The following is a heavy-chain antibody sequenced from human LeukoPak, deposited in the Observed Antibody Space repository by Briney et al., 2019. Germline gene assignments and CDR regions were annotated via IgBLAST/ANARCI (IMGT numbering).Heavy chain of an antibody. CDR1: GGSFSSGSYY. CDR3: ARVGGVQGGHWYFDL. V-gene: IGHV4-61*01. CDR2: IYYSGST. D-gene: IGHD3-16*01. Sequence: PSETLSLTCTVSGGSFSSGSYYWSWIRQPPGKGLEWIGYIYYSGSTNYNPSLKSRVTISVDTSKNQFSLKLSSVTAADTAVYYCARVGGVQGGHWYFDLWGRGTLVTVSS. J-gene: IGHJ2*01.